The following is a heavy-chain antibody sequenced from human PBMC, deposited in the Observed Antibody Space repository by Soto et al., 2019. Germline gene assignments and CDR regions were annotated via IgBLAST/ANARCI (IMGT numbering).Heavy chain of an antibody. J-gene: IGHJ5*02. CDR1: GASIAGGSYY. D-gene: IGHD5-12*01. CDR2: IPSRGRP. CDR3: VRDQYSGYDFAL. Sequence: SETLSLTCSVSGASIAGGSYYWSWVRQPPGRGLEWIGYIPSRGRPFYNPSLTSRGTISADSSKNQLSLQLTSVTAADTAVYYCVRDQYSGYDFALWGQGNLVTVSS. V-gene: IGHV4-30-4*01.